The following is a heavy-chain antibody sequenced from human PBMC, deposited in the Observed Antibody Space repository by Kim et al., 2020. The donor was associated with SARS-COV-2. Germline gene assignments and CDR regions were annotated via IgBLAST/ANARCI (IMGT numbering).Heavy chain of an antibody. CDR2: INPSGGST. Sequence: ASVKVSCKASGYTFTSYYMHWVRQAPGQGLEWMGIINPSGGSTSYAQKFQGRVTMTRDTSTSTVYMELSSLRSEDTAVYYCASTYSSSFMIVVAQMDYWGQGTLVTVSS. CDR3: ASTYSSSFMIVVAQMDY. CDR1: GYTFTSYY. V-gene: IGHV1-46*01. D-gene: IGHD3-22*01. J-gene: IGHJ4*02.